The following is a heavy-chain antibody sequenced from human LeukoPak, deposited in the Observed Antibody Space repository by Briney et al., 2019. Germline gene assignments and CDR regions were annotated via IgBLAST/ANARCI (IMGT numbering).Heavy chain of an antibody. D-gene: IGHD3-3*01. CDR1: GFTFSTYG. J-gene: IGHJ3*02. CDR2: IRYDGSNK. V-gene: IGHV3-30*02. Sequence: TGGSMRLSCAASGFTFSTYGMRWVRQAPGKGREWVAFIRYDGSNKYYADSVKGRFTISRDNSKNTLYLQMNSLRAEDTAVYYCGKVYYDFWSGPSLGVFDIWGQGTMLTVSS. CDR3: GKVYYDFWSGPSLGVFDI.